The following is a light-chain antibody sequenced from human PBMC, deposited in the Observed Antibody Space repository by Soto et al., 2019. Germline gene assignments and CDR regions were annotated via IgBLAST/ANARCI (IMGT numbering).Light chain of an antibody. CDR3: SSFKSSITNV. Sequence: QSALTQPASVSGSPGESITISCTGTSSDVGGYNSVSWYQHHPGKAPKLLLYDVGDRPSGVSYRFSGSKSGNTASLTISGLQAADEADYFCSSFKSSITNVFGSGTKLTVL. CDR2: DVG. J-gene: IGLJ1*01. V-gene: IGLV2-14*03. CDR1: SSDVGGYNS.